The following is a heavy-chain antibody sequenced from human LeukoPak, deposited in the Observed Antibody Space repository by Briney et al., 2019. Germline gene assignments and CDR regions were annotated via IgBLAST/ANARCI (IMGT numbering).Heavy chain of an antibody. CDR2: INPSGGST. D-gene: IGHD3-3*01. J-gene: IGHJ4*02. V-gene: IGHV1-46*01. CDR3: ARDSSVLRFLEWLLESLDY. CDR1: GYTFTSYY. Sequence: ASVKVSCKASGYTFTSYYMHWVRQAPGQGLEWMGIINPSGGSTGYAQKFQGRVTMTRDMSTSTVYMELSSLRSEDTAVYYCARDSSVLRFLEWLLESLDYWGQGTLVTVSS.